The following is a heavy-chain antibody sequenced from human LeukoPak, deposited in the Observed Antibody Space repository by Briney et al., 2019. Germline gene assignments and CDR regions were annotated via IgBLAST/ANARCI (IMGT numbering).Heavy chain of an antibody. J-gene: IGHJ4*02. D-gene: IGHD5-18*01. CDR1: GFTFRLYE. CDR3: VGGYTYNSDYFDY. Sequence: GGSLRLSCAASGFTFRLYEMNWVRQAPGKGLEWVSYISSTGSTIYYADSVKGRFTISRDNAKNSLDVQMNSLRAEDTAVYYCVGGYTYNSDYFDYWGQGALVTVSS. V-gene: IGHV3-48*03. CDR2: ISSTGSTI.